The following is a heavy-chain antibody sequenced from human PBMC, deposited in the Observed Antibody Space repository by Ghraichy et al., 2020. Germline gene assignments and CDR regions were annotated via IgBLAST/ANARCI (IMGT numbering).Heavy chain of an antibody. CDR2: ISSSSSTI. J-gene: IGHJ3*02. CDR3: ASSIIAFDM. Sequence: GGSLRLSCAASGFTFSSYSMNWVRQAPGKGLEWVSYISSSSSTIYYPDSVKGRFTISRDNAKNSLYLQMNSLREDTAVYYCASSIIAFDMWGLGTMVTVSS. D-gene: IGHD2-21*01. CDR1: GFTFSSYS. V-gene: IGHV3-48*01.